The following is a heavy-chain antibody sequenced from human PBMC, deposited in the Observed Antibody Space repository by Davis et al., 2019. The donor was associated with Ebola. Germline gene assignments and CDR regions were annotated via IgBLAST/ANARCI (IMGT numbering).Heavy chain of an antibody. CDR2: ISYDGSNK. D-gene: IGHD6-13*01. CDR3: ARGQQLVPKPQNWFDP. V-gene: IGHV3-30-3*01. CDR1: GFTFSSYA. J-gene: IGHJ5*02. Sequence: GGSLRLSCAASGFTFSSYAMHWVRQDPGQGLEWVAVISYDGSNKYYADSVKGRFTISRDNSKNTLYLQMNSLRAEDTAVYYCARGQQLVPKPQNWFDPWGQGTLVTVSS.